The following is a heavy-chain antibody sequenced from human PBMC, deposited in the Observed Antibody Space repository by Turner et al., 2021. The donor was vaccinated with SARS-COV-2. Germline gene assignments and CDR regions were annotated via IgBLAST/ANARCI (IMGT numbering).Heavy chain of an antibody. V-gene: IGHV4-59*08. Sequence: QVQLQESGPGLVKPSETVSLTCTVSGGSMRSNYWTWVRQPPGKGLEWIGHIYYSGGTNYNPSLKRRVTISIDTSKNQFSLSLSSVTAADTAVYYCARHSTVTENYSNGMDVWGQGTTVTVS. CDR1: GGSMRSNY. CDR3: ARHSTVTENYSNGMDV. J-gene: IGHJ6*02. CDR2: IYYSGGT. D-gene: IGHD4-17*01.